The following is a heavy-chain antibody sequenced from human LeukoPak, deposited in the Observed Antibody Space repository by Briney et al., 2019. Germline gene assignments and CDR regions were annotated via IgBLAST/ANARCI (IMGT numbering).Heavy chain of an antibody. Sequence: PGRSLRLSCAASGFTFSSYGMHWVRQAPGKGLEWVAVISYDGSNKYYADSVKGRFTISRDNSKNTLYLQMNSLRAEDTVVYYCAKETGVGTMVRGVIADWGQGTLVTVSS. V-gene: IGHV3-30*18. D-gene: IGHD3-10*01. CDR3: AKETGVGTMVRGVIAD. CDR1: GFTFSSYG. CDR2: ISYDGSNK. J-gene: IGHJ4*02.